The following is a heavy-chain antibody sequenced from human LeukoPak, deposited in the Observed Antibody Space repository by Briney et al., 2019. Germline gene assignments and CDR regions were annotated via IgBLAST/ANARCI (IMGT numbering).Heavy chain of an antibody. CDR3: PKDRGSGTTFLRINWFDL. Sequence: PGGSLRLSCAASGFKFGDYAMHWVRQAPGKGLEWVSGISWSGDNEDYADSVKGRFTISRDNSKNTLYLQMNGLTSDATAFYYCPKDRGSGTTFLRINWFDLGGQGTVVSVSS. J-gene: IGHJ5*02. CDR2: ISWSGDNE. CDR1: GFKFGDYA. V-gene: IGHV3-9*01. D-gene: IGHD1-7*01.